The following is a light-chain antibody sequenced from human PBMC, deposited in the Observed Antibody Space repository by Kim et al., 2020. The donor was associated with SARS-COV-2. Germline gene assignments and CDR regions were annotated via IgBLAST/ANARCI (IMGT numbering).Light chain of an antibody. Sequence: LSPGERATLSCRASQIVSNNYLAWFQQKPGQTPRLLIQGASSRATGIPDRFSGSGSGTDFALTISRLEPEDFAVYYCQQYGWSQTFGQGTKVDIK. J-gene: IGKJ1*01. CDR3: QQYGWSQT. V-gene: IGKV3-20*01. CDR2: GAS. CDR1: QIVSNNY.